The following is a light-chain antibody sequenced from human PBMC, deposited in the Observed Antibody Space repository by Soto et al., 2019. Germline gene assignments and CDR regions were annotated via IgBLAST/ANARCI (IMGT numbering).Light chain of an antibody. CDR2: KAS. CDR1: QSISSW. CDR3: QQYNSYPLT. J-gene: IGKJ1*01. Sequence: DIQMTQSPSTLSASVGDRVTITCRASQSISSWLAWYQQKPGKAPKLLIYKASSLESGVPSRFSGSVSGTEFTLTISSLQPDECATYYCQQYNSYPLTFGQGTKVEIK. V-gene: IGKV1-5*03.